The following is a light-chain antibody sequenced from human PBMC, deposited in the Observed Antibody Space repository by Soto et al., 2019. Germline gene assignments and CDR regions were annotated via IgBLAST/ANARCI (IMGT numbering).Light chain of an antibody. J-gene: IGKJ4*01. V-gene: IGKV3-20*01. CDR1: QSVTTLY. CDR2: GAS. CDR3: RGYSGSQT. Sequence: IVLTQSPGTLSSAPGERATLSCLASQSVTTLYLAWYQQKPGQAHRLLIYGASSRATGIPDRFSASGSGTDFTLTIRRREAEDFAVYYCRGYSGSQTFGGGTKVEI.